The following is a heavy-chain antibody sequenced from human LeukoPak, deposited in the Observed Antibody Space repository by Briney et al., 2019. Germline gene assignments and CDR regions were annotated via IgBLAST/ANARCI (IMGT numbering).Heavy chain of an antibody. V-gene: IGHV1-69*05. Sequence: ASVKVSCTASGGTFSSYAISWVRQAPGQGLEWMGRIIPIFGTANYAQKFQGRVTITTDESTSTAYMELSSLRSEDTAVYYCARDLGGYSYGTDYWGQGTLVTVSS. CDR3: ARDLGGYSYGTDY. D-gene: IGHD5-18*01. CDR1: GGTFSSYA. J-gene: IGHJ4*02. CDR2: IIPIFGTA.